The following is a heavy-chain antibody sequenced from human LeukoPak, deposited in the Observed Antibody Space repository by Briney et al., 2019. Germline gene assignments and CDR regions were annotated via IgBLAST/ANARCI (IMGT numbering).Heavy chain of an antibody. J-gene: IGHJ4*02. D-gene: IGHD3-10*01. CDR1: GFTFSSYA. V-gene: IGHV3-23*01. CDR3: AKNFGSGSYYNYFDY. Sequence: PGGSLRLSCEASGFTFSSYAMSWVRQVPGRGLEWVSAISGSGGNTYYGDSVKGRFTITRDNSESTLYLQMNSLRAEDTAVYYCAKNFGSGSYYNYFDYWGQGTLVTVSS. CDR2: ISGSGGNT.